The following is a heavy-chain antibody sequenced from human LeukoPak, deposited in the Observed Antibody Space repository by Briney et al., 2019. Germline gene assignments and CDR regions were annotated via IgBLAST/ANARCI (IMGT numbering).Heavy chain of an antibody. Sequence: SETLSLTCTVSGGSISDYYWSWIRLPPGKGLEWIGNIYYSGSTNYNPSLKSRLTISVDTSENQFSLKLSSVTAADTAVYYCARCRQTGSWSTGMDVWGQGTTVTVSS. V-gene: IGHV4-59*01. D-gene: IGHD6-13*01. CDR3: ARCRQTGSWSTGMDV. CDR2: IYYSGST. J-gene: IGHJ6*02. CDR1: GGSISDYY.